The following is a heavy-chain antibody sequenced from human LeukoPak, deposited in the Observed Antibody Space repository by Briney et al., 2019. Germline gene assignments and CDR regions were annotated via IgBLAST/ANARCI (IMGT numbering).Heavy chain of an antibody. CDR2: ISAYNGNT. CDR1: VYTLIIYG. CDR3: ARVSMVWDAFDI. Sequence: ASVWVSRKSSVYTLIIYGISWVPQAPGQGREWMGWISAYNGNTHYAQKLQGRVTMTTDTSTSTAYMELRSLRFDDTAMYYCARVSMVWDAFDIWGQGTMVTVSS. V-gene: IGHV1-18*01. D-gene: IGHD2-8*01. J-gene: IGHJ3*02.